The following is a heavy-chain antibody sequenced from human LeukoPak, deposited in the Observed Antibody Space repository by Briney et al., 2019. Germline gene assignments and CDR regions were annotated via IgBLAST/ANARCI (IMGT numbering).Heavy chain of an antibody. D-gene: IGHD2-8*01. J-gene: IGHJ4*02. Sequence: ASVKVSCXASGYTFTSYYMHWVRQAPGQGLEWMGIINPSGGSTSYAQKFQGRVTMTRDTSTSTVYMELSNLRSEDTAIYYCARDQNGGTYCSDYWGQGTLVTVSS. V-gene: IGHV1-46*01. CDR2: INPSGGST. CDR1: GYTFTSYY. CDR3: ARDQNGGTYCSDY.